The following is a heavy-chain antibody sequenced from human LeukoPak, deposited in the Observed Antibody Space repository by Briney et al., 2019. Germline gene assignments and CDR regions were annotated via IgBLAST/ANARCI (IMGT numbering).Heavy chain of an antibody. Sequence: ASVKVSCKASGYTFTSYGISWVRQAPGQGLEWMGWISAYNGNTNYAQKLQGRVTMTTDTSTSTAYMELRSLRSDDTAVYYCARDQFSFSYYDYVWGGYPYGWFDPWGQGTLVTVSS. CDR3: ARDQFSFSYYDYVWGGYPYGWFDP. J-gene: IGHJ5*02. CDR1: GYTFTSYG. D-gene: IGHD3-16*01. V-gene: IGHV1-18*01. CDR2: ISAYNGNT.